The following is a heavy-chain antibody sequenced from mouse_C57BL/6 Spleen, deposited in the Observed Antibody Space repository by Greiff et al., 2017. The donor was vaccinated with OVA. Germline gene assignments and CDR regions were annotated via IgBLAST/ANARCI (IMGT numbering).Heavy chain of an antibody. D-gene: IGHD2-4*01. CDR1: GYSITSGYY. V-gene: IGHV3-6*01. Sequence: EVQLQQSGPGLVKPSQSLSLTCSVTGYSITSGYYWNWIRQFPGNKLEWMGYISYDGSNNYNPSLKNRISITRDTSKNQFFLKLNSVTTEDTATYYCARPLDYVLFAYWGQGTLVTVSA. CDR3: ARPLDYVLFAY. CDR2: ISYDGSN. J-gene: IGHJ3*01.